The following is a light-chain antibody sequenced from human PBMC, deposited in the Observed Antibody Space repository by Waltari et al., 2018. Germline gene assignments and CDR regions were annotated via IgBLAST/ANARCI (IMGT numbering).Light chain of an antibody. CDR2: KDT. V-gene: IGLV3-25*03. Sequence: SYELTQPPSVSVSPGPTARITCPGAALPNQFAYWYQQKPGPAPVLVMYKDTERPSGIPERFSGSSSGTTVTLTISGAQAEDEADYHCQSADSSGTYDVFGTGTKVTVL. J-gene: IGLJ1*01. CDR1: ALPNQF. CDR3: QSADSSGTYDV.